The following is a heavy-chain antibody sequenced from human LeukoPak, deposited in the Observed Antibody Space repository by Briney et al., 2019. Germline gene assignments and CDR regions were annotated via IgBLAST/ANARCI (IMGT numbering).Heavy chain of an antibody. J-gene: IGHJ4*02. CDR1: GSIFRGSG. D-gene: IGHD6-13*01. CDR2: IIRKADSYAT. CDR3: SRRAASMDY. V-gene: IGHV3-73*01. Sequence: GGSLRLSCAASGSIFRGSGMHWVRQASGKGLEWVGRIIRKADSYATEYAASVKGRFTISRDDSKNTTYLQMNSLKIEDTAVYYCSRRAASMDYWGQGTLVTVSS.